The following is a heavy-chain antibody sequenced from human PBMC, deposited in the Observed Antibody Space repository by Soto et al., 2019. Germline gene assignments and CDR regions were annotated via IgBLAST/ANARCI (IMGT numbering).Heavy chain of an antibody. Sequence: ASVKVSCKASGYTFISYALSWVRQAPGQGPEWIGRVSPYNGDTKYAQKFQGRVTITADTSTNTAYMDLRSLRSDDTAVYFCARDFLTRISWGSTTAQYSQYGMEVWGQGTTVTVSS. J-gene: IGHJ6*02. CDR1: GYTFISYA. CDR2: VSPYNGDT. V-gene: IGHV1-18*01. D-gene: IGHD3-9*01. CDR3: ARDFLTRISWGSTTAQYSQYGMEV.